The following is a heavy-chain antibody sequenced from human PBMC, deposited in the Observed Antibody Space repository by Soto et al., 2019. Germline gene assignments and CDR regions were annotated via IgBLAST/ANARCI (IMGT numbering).Heavy chain of an antibody. J-gene: IGHJ6*02. CDR2: IYYSGST. D-gene: IGHD1-1*01. V-gene: IGHV4-59*01. Sequence: ETLSLTCSVFGGSINSYYWSWIRQPPGKGLEWIGYIYYSGSTNYNPSLKSRVTISVDTSKNQFSLKLSSVTAADTAVYYCARHQRIGGLDVWGQGTTVTVS. CDR3: ARHQRIGGLDV. CDR1: GGSINSYY.